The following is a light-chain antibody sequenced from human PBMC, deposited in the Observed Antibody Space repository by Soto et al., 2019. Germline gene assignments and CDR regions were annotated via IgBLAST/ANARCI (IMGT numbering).Light chain of an antibody. CDR1: QAISSW. Sequence: DIQMSQSPSTLSGSVGDRVTITCRASQAISSWLAWYQQKPGKAPKLLIYKASTLKSGVPSRFSGSGSGTEFTLTISSLQPDDFAVYYCQQRSNWPPKITFGQGTRLE. CDR3: QQRSNWPPKIT. CDR2: KAS. V-gene: IGKV1-5*03. J-gene: IGKJ5*01.